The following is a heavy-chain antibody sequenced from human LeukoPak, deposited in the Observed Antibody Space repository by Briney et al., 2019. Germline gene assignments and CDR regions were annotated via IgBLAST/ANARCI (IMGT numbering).Heavy chain of an antibody. Sequence: SGTLSLTCAVHGGSFSGYHWSWIRQPPGKGLEWIGEINPGGSANHNPSLEGRVTISLDTSENQFSLNLNSVTAADTAVYFCARGPIVADTGYFDAWGQGALVTVSS. V-gene: IGHV4-34*01. CDR1: GGSFSGYH. D-gene: IGHD5-12*01. CDR3: ARGPIVADTGYFDA. CDR2: INPGGSA. J-gene: IGHJ4*02.